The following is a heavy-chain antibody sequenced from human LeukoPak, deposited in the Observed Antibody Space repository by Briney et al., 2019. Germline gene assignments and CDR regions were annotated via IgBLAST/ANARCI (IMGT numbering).Heavy chain of an antibody. J-gene: IGHJ6*03. V-gene: IGHV1-69*04. D-gene: IGHD3-10*01. CDR1: GGTFSSYA. CDR2: IIPILGIA. CDR3: ARGPSDGSGSYYYYYYYYMDV. Sequence: ASVKVSCKASGGTFSSYAISWVRQAPGQGLEWMGRIIPILGIANYAQKFQGRVTITADKSTSTAYMELSSLRSEDTAVYYCARGPSDGSGSYYYYYYYYMDVWGKGTTVTVSS.